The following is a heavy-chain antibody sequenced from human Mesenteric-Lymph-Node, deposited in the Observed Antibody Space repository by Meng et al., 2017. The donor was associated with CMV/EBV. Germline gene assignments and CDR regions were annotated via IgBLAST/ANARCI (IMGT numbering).Heavy chain of an antibody. CDR2: ISGSGGST. CDR3: AKPQLGMAYYFDY. Sequence: GESLKISCAASGFTFSNYAMTWVRQAPGKGLEWVSAISGSGGSTYYADSVKGRFTISRDNSKNTLYLQMNSLRAEDTAVYYCAKPQLGMAYYFDYWGQGTLVTVSS. V-gene: IGHV3-23*01. CDR1: GFTFSNYA. D-gene: IGHD7-27*01. J-gene: IGHJ4*02.